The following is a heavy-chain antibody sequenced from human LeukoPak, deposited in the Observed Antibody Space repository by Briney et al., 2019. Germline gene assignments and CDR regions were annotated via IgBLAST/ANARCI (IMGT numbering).Heavy chain of an antibody. J-gene: IGHJ4*02. Sequence: GGSLRLSCAASGFTFSNYWMSWLRQAPGKGLEWVANIKKDGSEKYYVDSVKGRFTISRDNARNSVYLQMNSLRAEDTAVFYCVRDAWFGESRAGGQGTLVTVSS. CDR2: IKKDGSEK. CDR1: GFTFSNYW. V-gene: IGHV3-7*01. D-gene: IGHD3-10*01. CDR3: VRDAWFGESRA.